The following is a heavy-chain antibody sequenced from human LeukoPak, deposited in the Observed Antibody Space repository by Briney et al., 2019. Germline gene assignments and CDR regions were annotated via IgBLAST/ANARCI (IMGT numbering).Heavy chain of an antibody. J-gene: IGHJ4*02. CDR3: ARDVLSWGQWLIFDC. CDR1: GYTFTNYR. V-gene: IGHV1-18*01. D-gene: IGHD6-19*01. Sequence: ASVKVSCKTSGYTFTNYRINWVRQAPGQGLEWMGWISPYNGNTNYPQKFQGRVTMTTDTSTSTAYMELRSLRSDDKAVYYCARDVLSWGQWLIFDCWGQGTLVTVSS. CDR2: ISPYNGNT.